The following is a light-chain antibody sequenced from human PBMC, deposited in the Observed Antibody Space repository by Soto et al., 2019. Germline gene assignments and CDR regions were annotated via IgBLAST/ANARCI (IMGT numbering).Light chain of an antibody. CDR1: QSIGTG. V-gene: IGKV1-5*01. J-gene: IGKJ1*01. CDR3: PQDKTASWT. Sequence: IQMTQSPCSHLSAVVCRVLITCRATQSIGTGFAWYQQKPGEAPNLXIYDXSSLESGVPSRLSGSGSGTEFTLTISSLQPDDFSTYYCPQDKTASWTFGHGTKVDIK. CDR2: DXS.